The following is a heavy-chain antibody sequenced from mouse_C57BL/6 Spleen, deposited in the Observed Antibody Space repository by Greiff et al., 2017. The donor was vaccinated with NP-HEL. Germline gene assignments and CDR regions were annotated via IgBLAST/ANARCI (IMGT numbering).Heavy chain of an antibody. CDR3: ARRGYYEVYFDY. V-gene: IGHV5-6*01. Sequence: EVQGVESGGDLVKPGGSLKLSCAASGFTFSSYGMSWVRQTPDKRLEWVATISSGGSYTYYPDSVKGRFTISRDNAKNTLYLQMSSLKSEDTAMYYCARRGYYEVYFDYWGQGTTLTVSS. J-gene: IGHJ2*01. D-gene: IGHD1-1*01. CDR1: GFTFSSYG. CDR2: ISSGGSYT.